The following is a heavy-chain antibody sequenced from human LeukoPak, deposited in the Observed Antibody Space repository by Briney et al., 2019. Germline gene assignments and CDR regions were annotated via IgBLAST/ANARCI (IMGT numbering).Heavy chain of an antibody. J-gene: IGHJ3*02. CDR3: ARDGNSGDPYDAFDI. Sequence: GSLRRSRAASGFTGSSDGMHWVRQARGKGRGWGAFIRYDGRNKYYADCVKGRVTISRDNAKNSLYLRRNGLRAEGTRLYYSARDGNSGDPYDAFDISRQATMVSVSS. V-gene: IGHV3-30*02. CDR2: IRYDGRNK. CDR1: GFTGSSDG. D-gene: IGHD4-23*01.